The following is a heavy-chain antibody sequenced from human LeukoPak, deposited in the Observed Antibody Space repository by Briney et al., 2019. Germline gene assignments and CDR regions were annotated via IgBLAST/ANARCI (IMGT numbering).Heavy chain of an antibody. CDR3: TRNEH. J-gene: IGHJ4*02. CDR2: IKEDGSER. V-gene: IGHV3-7*01. Sequence: GGSLRLSCGGSGISFSGSWMSWVRQAPGKGPEWVANIKEDGSERYYVGSVRGRFTISRDNAKNSLHLQMNSLRAEGTAVYYCTRNEHWGQGTLVTVSS. CDR1: GISFSGSW.